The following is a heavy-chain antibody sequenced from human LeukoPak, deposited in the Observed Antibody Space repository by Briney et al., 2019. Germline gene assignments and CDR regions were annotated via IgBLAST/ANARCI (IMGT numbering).Heavy chain of an antibody. Sequence: GRSLRLSCAASGFTFSSYGMHWVRQAPGKGLEWVAVIWYDGSNKYYADSVKGRFTISRDNSKSTLYLQMNSLRAEDTAVYYCARDLTGYGSGSYYRYWGQGTLVTVSS. CDR3: ARDLTGYGSGSYYRY. CDR1: GFTFSSYG. J-gene: IGHJ4*02. CDR2: IWYDGSNK. D-gene: IGHD3-10*01. V-gene: IGHV3-33*01.